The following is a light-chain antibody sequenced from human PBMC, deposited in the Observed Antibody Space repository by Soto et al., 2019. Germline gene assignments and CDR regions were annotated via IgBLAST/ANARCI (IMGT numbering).Light chain of an antibody. CDR1: QSVSSSY. V-gene: IGKV3-20*01. CDR3: ELYGSPPVFT. CDR2: GAS. Sequence: EIVLTQSPGTLSLSPGERATLSCRASQSVSSSYLAWYPQTPGQTPRLLIYGASSRATGIPDRFSGSGSGTDFTLTISRLEPEDFAVYYSELYGSPPVFTFGQGTKLEI. J-gene: IGKJ2*01.